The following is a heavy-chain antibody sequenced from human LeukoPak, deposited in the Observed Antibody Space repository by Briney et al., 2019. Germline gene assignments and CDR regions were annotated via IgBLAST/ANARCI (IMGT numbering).Heavy chain of an antibody. CDR2: IIPIFGTA. CDR1: GGTFSSYA. CDR3: ARHSGFQYYYYYMDV. J-gene: IGHJ6*03. D-gene: IGHD1-14*01. V-gene: IGHV1-69*13. Sequence: ASVKVSCKASGGTFSSYAISWVRQAPGQGLEWMGGIIPIFGTANYAQKFQGRVTITADESTSTAYMELSSLRSEDTAVYYCARHSGFQYYYYYMDVWGKGTTVTISS.